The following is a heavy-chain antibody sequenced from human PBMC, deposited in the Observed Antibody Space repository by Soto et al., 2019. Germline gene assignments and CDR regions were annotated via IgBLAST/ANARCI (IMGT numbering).Heavy chain of an antibody. D-gene: IGHD3-10*01. Sequence: PGGSLRLSCAASGFTFSSYAMSWVRQAPGKGLEWVSAISGSGGSTYYADSVKGRFTISRDNSKNTLYLQMNSLRAEDTAVYYCAKDRSVLLWFGEFLPIDYWGQGTLVTAPQ. CDR3: AKDRSVLLWFGEFLPIDY. CDR2: ISGSGGST. CDR1: GFTFSSYA. V-gene: IGHV3-23*01. J-gene: IGHJ4*02.